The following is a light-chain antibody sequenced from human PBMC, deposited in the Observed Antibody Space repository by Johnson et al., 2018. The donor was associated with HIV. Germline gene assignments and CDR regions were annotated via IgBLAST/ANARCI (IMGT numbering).Light chain of an antibody. CDR3: GTWDSSLSAPYV. Sequence: QSVLTQPPSVSAAPGQKVTISCSGSSSNIGNNYVSWYQQLPGTAPKLLIYDNKKRPSGISDRFSGSKSGTSVTLDITGLQTGDEADYYCGTWDSSLSAPYVFGTGTKVTVL. CDR2: DNK. CDR1: SSNIGNNY. V-gene: IGLV1-51*01. J-gene: IGLJ1*01.